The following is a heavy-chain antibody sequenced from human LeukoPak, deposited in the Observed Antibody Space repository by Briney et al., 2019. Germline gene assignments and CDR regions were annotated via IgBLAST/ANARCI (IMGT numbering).Heavy chain of an antibody. J-gene: IGHJ4*02. V-gene: IGHV1-8*02. CDR3: ARHNCWYPNDH. D-gene: IGHD6-13*01. CDR2: VNPNSGKT. CDR1: GYTFSAYE. Sequence: ASVKVSCKASGYTFSAYEINWVRQATGQGLEWVGWVNPNSGKTDYAQKFQGRVTMTGDTSLSTAYMELSSLRSDDTAVYYCARHNCWYPNDHWGQGTLVTVSS.